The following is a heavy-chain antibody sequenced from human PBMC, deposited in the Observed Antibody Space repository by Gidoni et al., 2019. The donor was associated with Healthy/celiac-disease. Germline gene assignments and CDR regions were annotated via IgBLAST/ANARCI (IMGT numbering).Heavy chain of an antibody. CDR3: ARDRAVAGPGALYYYGMDV. CDR1: GGSISSYY. V-gene: IGHV4-59*01. J-gene: IGHJ6*02. D-gene: IGHD6-19*01. Sequence: QVQLQESGPGLVKPSETLSLTCTVSGGSISSYYWSWIRQPPGKGLEWIGYIYYSGSTTYNPSLKSRVTISVDTSKNQFSLKLSSVTAADTAVYYCARDRAVAGPGALYYYGMDVWGQGTTVTVSS. CDR2: IYYSGST.